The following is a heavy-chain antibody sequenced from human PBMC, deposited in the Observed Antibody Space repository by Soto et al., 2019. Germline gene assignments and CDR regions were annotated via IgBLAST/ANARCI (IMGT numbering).Heavy chain of an antibody. V-gene: IGHV3-23*01. CDR3: AGSIAAGLGYYYYGMDV. CDR2: ISGSGGST. CDR1: GFTFSSYA. Sequence: GGSLRLSCAGSGFTFSSYAMSWVRQAPGKGLEWVSAISGSGGSTYYADSVKGRFTISRDNSKNTLYLQMNSLRAEDTAVYYCAGSIAAGLGYYYYGMDVWSQGTTVTVSS. J-gene: IGHJ6*02. D-gene: IGHD6-13*01.